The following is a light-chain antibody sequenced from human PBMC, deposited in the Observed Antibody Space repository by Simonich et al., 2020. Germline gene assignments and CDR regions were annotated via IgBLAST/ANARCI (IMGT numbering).Light chain of an antibody. V-gene: IGKV1-5*03. CDR2: KAS. CDR3: QQYNSYSRYT. Sequence: DIQMTQSPSTLSVSVGDTVTITCRARKSISSWLAWYHQKPGKAPKLLIYKASSLESGVPTRFSGSGSGTEFTLTISSLQPDDFATYYCQQYNSYSRYTFGQGTKLEIK. J-gene: IGKJ2*01. CDR1: KSISSW.